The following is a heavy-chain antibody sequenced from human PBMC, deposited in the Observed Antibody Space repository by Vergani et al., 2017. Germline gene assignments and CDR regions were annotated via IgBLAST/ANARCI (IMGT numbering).Heavy chain of an antibody. CDR1: DYTFTNYG. D-gene: IGHD4-17*01. Sequence: VHLVQSGSEVKKPGASVRVSCKASDYTFTNYGISWVRQAPGKGLEWMGLVDPEDGETIYAEKFKGRVTIAADTSTDTAHLELRSLRSEDTAVYYCATPQTVTTGGMDVWGQGTMVTVSS. CDR2: VDPEDGET. V-gene: IGHV1-69-2*01. J-gene: IGHJ6*02. CDR3: ATPQTVTTGGMDV.